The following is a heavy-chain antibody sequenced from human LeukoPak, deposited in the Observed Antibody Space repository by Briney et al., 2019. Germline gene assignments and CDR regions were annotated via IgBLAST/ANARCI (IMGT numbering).Heavy chain of an antibody. CDR1: GYTFTSYY. CDR3: ARDLGGYDILTGFDY. D-gene: IGHD3-9*01. J-gene: IGHJ4*02. Sequence: ASVKVSCKASGYTFTSYYMHWVRQAPGQGLEWVGIINPSGGSTSYAQKFQGRVTMTRDTSTSTVYMELSSLRSEDTAVYYCARDLGGYDILTGFDYWGQGTLVTVSS. V-gene: IGHV1-46*01. CDR2: INPSGGST.